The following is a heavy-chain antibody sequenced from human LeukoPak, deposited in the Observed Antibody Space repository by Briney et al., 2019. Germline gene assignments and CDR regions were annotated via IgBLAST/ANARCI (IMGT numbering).Heavy chain of an antibody. CDR1: GGTFSSYA. J-gene: IGHJ4*02. V-gene: IGHV1-69*01. Sequence: SVRVSCKASGGTFSSYAISWVRQAPGQGLEWMGGIIPIFGTANYAQKFQGRVTITADESTSTAYMELSSLRSEDTAVYYCASSGYSSSWYYFDYWGQGTLVTVSS. CDR3: ASSGYSSSWYYFDY. D-gene: IGHD6-13*01. CDR2: IIPIFGTA.